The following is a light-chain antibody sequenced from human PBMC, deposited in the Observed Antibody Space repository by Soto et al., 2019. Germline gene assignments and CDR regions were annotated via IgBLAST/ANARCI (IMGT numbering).Light chain of an antibody. Sequence: EIVLTHSPGTLSLSPWEIATLSCRASQSVSSNYLAWYQQKPGQAPRLLIYGASSRATGIPDRFSGSGSGTDFTLTISRLEPEDFAVYYCQQYLSSLRTFGQGTKVDIK. CDR2: GAS. V-gene: IGKV3-20*01. CDR3: QQYLSSLRT. J-gene: IGKJ1*01. CDR1: QSVSSNY.